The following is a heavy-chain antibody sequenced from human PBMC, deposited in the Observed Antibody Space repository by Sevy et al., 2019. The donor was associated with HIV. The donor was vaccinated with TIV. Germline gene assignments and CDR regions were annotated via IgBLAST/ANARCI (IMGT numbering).Heavy chain of an antibody. CDR2: IWYDGTNT. CDR1: GFTFNTYG. V-gene: IGHV3-33*06. CDR3: VKSKPPQWRMGNAFDI. J-gene: IGHJ3*02. Sequence: GGSLRLSCEASGFTFNTYGMHWVRQAPGKGLEWVAVIWYDGTNTNYADSVKGRFTISRDNSKNTLYLQMNSLRGEDTAMYYCVKSKPPQWRMGNAFDIWGQGTRVTVSS. D-gene: IGHD6-19*01.